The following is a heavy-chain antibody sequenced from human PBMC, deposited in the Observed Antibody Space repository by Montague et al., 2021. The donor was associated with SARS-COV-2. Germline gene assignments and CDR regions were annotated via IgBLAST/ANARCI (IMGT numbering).Heavy chain of an antibody. V-gene: IGHV4-34*01. CDR3: ARLGDGVVPSPILGVGPYYSYYYMDV. CDR2: IHHGGST. J-gene: IGHJ6*03. D-gene: IGHD3-10*01. Sequence: SEILSLTCAVHGGSFSTYSWNWIRQPPGKGLEWIGEIHHGGSTNYNPSLKSRVTISADTSKNQFSLKLTSVAAADTAVHYCARLGDGVVPSPILGVGPYYSYYYMDVWGKGTTVTVSS. CDR1: GGSFSTYS.